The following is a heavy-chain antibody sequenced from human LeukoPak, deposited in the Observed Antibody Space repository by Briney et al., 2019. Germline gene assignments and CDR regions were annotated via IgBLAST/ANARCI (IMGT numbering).Heavy chain of an antibody. CDR2: ISYDESNK. D-gene: IGHD1-26*01. J-gene: IGHJ6*04. Sequence: PGRSLRLSCAASGFTFSGYTMHWVRQAPGKGLQWVALISYDESNKYYADSVKGRFTISRDNSKNTLYLQINSLRAEDTAVYYCGKVHERNYYPADKWYGMDVWGKGTTVTVSS. CDR3: GKVHERNYYPADKWYGMDV. V-gene: IGHV3-30*18. CDR1: GFTFSGYT.